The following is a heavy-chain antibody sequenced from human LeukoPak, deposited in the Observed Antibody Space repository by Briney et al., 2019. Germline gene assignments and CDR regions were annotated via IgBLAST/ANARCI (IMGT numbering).Heavy chain of an antibody. D-gene: IGHD3-10*01. CDR2: IIPIFGIA. CDR3: ARDGGSGSYRLDY. V-gene: IGHV1-69*04. CDR1: GGTFSSYA. Sequence: GASVKVSCKASGGTFSSYAISWVRQAPGQGLEWMGRIIPIFGIANYAQKFQGRVTITADKSTSTAYMELSSLRSEGTAVYYCARDGGSGSYRLDYWGQGTLVTVSS. J-gene: IGHJ4*02.